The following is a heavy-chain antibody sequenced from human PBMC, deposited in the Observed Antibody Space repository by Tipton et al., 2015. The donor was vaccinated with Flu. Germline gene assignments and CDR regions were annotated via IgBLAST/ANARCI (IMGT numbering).Heavy chain of an antibody. D-gene: IGHD3-22*01. V-gene: IGHV4-59*01. CDR1: GGPISSFY. J-gene: IGHJ5*02. Sequence: TLSLTCTVSGGPISSFYWSWIRQPPGKGLELIGFIYYSGSTNYNPSLMSRVTMSVDTSKNQFSLKLNSVTAADTAVYYCVRDDPYDNSGSYCLRGGRPDPWGQGTLVTVSS. CDR2: IYYSGST. CDR3: VRDDPYDNSGSYCLRGGRPDP.